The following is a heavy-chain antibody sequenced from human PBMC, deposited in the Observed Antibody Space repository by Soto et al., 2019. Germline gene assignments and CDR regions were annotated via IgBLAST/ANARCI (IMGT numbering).Heavy chain of an antibody. CDR3: AKHPQRGYNYGYFDS. CDR1: GFTFSNYA. D-gene: IGHD5-18*01. J-gene: IGHJ4*02. Sequence: GSLRLSCAASGFTFSNYAMSWVRQAPGKGLEWVSAVSGSGDSTYYADSVKGRFTISRDNSKNTLYLQINRLRAEDTAVYYCAKHPQRGYNYGYFDSWGQGTLVTVSS. V-gene: IGHV3-23*01. CDR2: VSGSGDST.